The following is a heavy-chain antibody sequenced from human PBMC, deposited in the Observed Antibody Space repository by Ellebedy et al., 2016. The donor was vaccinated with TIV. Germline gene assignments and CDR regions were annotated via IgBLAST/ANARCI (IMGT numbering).Heavy chain of an antibody. J-gene: IGHJ6*02. CDR1: GFSLSTSGMC. D-gene: IGHD1-1*01. Sequence: SGPTLVKPTQTLTLTCTFSGFSLSTSGMCVSWIRQFPGNALEWLALIDCDDDKYYSTSLRTRLSISKDTSKNQVVLTMTNMDPVDTATYYCARIGPNGNDPSGMDVWGQGTTVTVAS. V-gene: IGHV2-70*13. CDR2: IDCDDDK. CDR3: ARIGPNGNDPSGMDV.